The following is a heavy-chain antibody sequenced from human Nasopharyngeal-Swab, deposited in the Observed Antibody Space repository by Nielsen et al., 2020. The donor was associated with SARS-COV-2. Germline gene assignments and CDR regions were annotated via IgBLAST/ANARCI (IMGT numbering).Heavy chain of an antibody. V-gene: IGHV3-9*01. D-gene: IGHD2-15*01. CDR3: AKVVAAHYYYYYGMDV. CDR2: ISWNSGSI. J-gene: IGHJ6*02. Sequence: VRQMPGKGLEWVSGISWNSGSIGYADSVKGRFTISRDNAKNSLYLQMNSLRAEDTALYYCAKVVAAHYYYYYGMDVWGQGTTVTVSS.